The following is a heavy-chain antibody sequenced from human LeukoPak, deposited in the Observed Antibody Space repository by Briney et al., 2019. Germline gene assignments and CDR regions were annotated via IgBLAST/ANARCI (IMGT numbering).Heavy chain of an antibody. CDR1: GSSISSAYY. CDR3: ARGQMGYYGSGSYSMDV. CDR2: IYHTGSS. D-gene: IGHD3-10*01. J-gene: IGHJ6*02. V-gene: IGHV4-38-2*01. Sequence: SETLSLTCAVSGSSISSAYYWGWIRQSPGKGLEWIGSIYHTGSSYSNPSLKSRISLSIDTSKNQFSLKLSSVTAADTAVYYCARGQMGYYGSGSYSMDVWGQGTTVTVSS.